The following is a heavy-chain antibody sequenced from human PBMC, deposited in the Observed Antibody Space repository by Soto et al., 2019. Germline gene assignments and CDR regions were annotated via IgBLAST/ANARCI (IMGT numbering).Heavy chain of an antibody. D-gene: IGHD5-12*01. J-gene: IGHJ4*02. V-gene: IGHV4-31*03. CDR2: IYYSGST. CDR3: ARESSGYDLVDY. Sequence: TLSLTCTVSGGSISSGGYYWSWIRQHPGKGLEWIGYIYYSGSTYYNPSLKSRVTISVDTSKNQFSLKLSSVTAADTAVYYCARESSGYDLVDYWGQGTLVTVSS. CDR1: GGSISSGGYY.